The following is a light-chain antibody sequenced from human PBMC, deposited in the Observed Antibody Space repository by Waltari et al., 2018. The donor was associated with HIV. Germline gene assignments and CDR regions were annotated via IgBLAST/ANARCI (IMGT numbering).Light chain of an antibody. J-gene: IGLJ2*01. V-gene: IGLV1-47*01. Sequence: QSVLTQSPSASGTPGPRVTISCSGSSSNIGSNYVYWYQQPPGTAPKLLLYRNNQRPSGVPDRFSGSKSGTSASMAISGLRSEDEAHYYCATWTDSLSGVVFGGGTKLRVL. CDR3: ATWTDSLSGVV. CDR1: SSNIGSNY. CDR2: RNN.